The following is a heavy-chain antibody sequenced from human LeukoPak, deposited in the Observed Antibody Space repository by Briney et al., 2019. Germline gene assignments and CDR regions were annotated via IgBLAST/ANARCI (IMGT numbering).Heavy chain of an antibody. J-gene: IGHJ5*02. D-gene: IGHD4-23*01. V-gene: IGHV1-69*04. Sequence: GASVKVSCKASVGTFSSYAISWVRQAPGQGLEWMGRIIPILGIANYAQKFQGRVTITADKSTSTAYMELSSLGSEDTAVYYCAREGTVVTPLPNLNNWFDPWGQGTLVTVSS. CDR1: VGTFSSYA. CDR2: IIPILGIA. CDR3: AREGTVVTPLPNLNNWFDP.